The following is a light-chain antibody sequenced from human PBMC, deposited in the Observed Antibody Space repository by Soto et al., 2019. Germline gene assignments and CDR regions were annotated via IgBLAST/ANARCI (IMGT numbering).Light chain of an antibody. CDR1: ASDVGNYNS. CDR2: AVT. V-gene: IGLV2-14*01. Sequence: QSVLTQPASVSGSPGQSITISCTGTASDVGNYNSVSWYQQFPGKAPKLILYAVTNRPSGISNRFSGSKSGNTASLTISGLQSEDEADYFCSSYTTSATLVFGLGTKLTVL. J-gene: IGLJ2*01. CDR3: SSYTTSATLV.